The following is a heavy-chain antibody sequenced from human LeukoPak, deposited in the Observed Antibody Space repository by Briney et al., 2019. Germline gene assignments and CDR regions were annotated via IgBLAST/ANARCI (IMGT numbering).Heavy chain of an antibody. V-gene: IGHV1-18*01. CDR1: GYTFTSYG. CDR2: ISAYNGNT. CDR3: AREKGIAAAGTGEFDY. Sequence: ASVKVSCKASGYTFTSYGISWVRQAPGQGLEWMGWISAYNGNTNYAQKLQGRVTMTRNTSISTAYMELSSLRSEDTAVYYCAREKGIAAAGTGEFDYWGQGTLVTVSS. D-gene: IGHD6-13*01. J-gene: IGHJ4*02.